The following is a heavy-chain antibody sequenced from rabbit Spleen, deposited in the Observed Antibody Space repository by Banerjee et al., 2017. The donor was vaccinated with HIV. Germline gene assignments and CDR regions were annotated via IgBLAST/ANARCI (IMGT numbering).Heavy chain of an antibody. CDR3: ARDLVAVICWNFNL. J-gene: IGHJ4*01. CDR2: IYTGNGKT. V-gene: IGHV1S40*01. D-gene: IGHD1-1*01. CDR1: GFSLSVNYD. Sequence: QSLVESGGDLVKPGASLTLTCTASGFSLSVNYDMCWVRQAPGKGLEWIGCIYTGNGKTYYASWAKGRFTISRSSSTTVTLQMTSLTAADTAIYFCARDLVAVICWNFNLWGPGTLVTVS.